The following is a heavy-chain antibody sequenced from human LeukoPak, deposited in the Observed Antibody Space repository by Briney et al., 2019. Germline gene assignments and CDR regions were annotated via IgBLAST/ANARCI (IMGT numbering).Heavy chain of an antibody. CDR1: GFTFSDYY. D-gene: IGHD5-18*01. CDR3: AREYTAMAYDY. V-gene: IGHV3-11*04. J-gene: IGHJ4*02. Sequence: GGSLRLSCAASGFTFSDYYMSWIRQAPGKGLEWVSYISSSGSTIYYADSVKGRFTISRDNAKNSLYLQMNNLRVDDSAVYYCAREYTAMAYDYWGQGNLVTVSS. CDR2: ISSSGSTI.